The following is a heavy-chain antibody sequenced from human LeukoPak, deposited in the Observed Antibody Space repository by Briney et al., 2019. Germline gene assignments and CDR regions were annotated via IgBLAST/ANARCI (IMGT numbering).Heavy chain of an antibody. CDR3: ARVDYYGSGGTFQH. J-gene: IGHJ1*01. CDR2: IYDSVST. CDR1: VGSISSYY. D-gene: IGHD3-10*01. Sequence: PSETLSLTCTVSVGSISSYYWSWIRQPPRKGREWIGYIYDSVSTNYNHSLKSRVTISVDTSKNQFSLKLTSVTAADTAVSYCARVDYYGSGGTFQHWGQGTLVTVSS. V-gene: IGHV4-59*01.